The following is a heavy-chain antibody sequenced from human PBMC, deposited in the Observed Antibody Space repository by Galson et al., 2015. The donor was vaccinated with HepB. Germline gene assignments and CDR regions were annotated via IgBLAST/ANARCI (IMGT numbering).Heavy chain of an antibody. CDR3: ARAIRGLAVAGRDL. CDR1: GYTFTSYG. Sequence: SVKVSCRASGYTFTSYGISWVRQAPGQGLEWMGWISAYNGNTNYAQKLQGRVTMTTDTSTSTAYMELRSLRSDDTAVYYCARAIRGLAVAGRDLWGRGTLVTVSS. D-gene: IGHD6-19*01. J-gene: IGHJ2*01. V-gene: IGHV1-18*01. CDR2: ISAYNGNT.